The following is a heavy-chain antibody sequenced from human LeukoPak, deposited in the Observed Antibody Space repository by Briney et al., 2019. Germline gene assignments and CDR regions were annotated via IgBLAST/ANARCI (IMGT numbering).Heavy chain of an antibody. D-gene: IGHD3-22*01. CDR2: IYYSGST. V-gene: IGHV4-39*07. Sequence: SETLSLTCTVSGGSISSSSYYWGWIRQPPGKGLEWIGSIYYSGSTYYNPSLKSRVTISVDTSKNQFSLKLSSVTAADTAVYYCARDPKPAYYYDSSGYYGEGYWGQGTLVTVSS. CDR1: GGSISSSSYY. CDR3: ARDPKPAYYYDSSGYYGEGY. J-gene: IGHJ4*02.